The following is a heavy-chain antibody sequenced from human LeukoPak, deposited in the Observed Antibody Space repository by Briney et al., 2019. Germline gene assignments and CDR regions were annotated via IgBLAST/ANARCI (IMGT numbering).Heavy chain of an antibody. CDR3: ARDFPYYYDSSGFPGDYYYYYYMDV. Sequence: GGSLRLSCAASGFTFSSYAMSWVRQAPGKGLEWVSAISSNGGSTYYANSVKGRFTISRDNSKNTLYLQMGSLRAEDMAVYYCARDFPYYYDSSGFPGDYYYYYYMDVWGKGTTVTVSS. J-gene: IGHJ6*03. D-gene: IGHD3-22*01. CDR1: GFTFSSYA. CDR2: ISSNGGST. V-gene: IGHV3-64*01.